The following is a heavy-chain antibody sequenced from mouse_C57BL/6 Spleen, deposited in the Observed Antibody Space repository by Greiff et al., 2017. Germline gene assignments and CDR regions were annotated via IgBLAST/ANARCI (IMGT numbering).Heavy chain of an antibody. CDR1: GFTFSDYG. CDR2: ISNLAYSI. J-gene: IGHJ1*03. CDR3: SRQDDGYSYWYFDV. Sequence: EVKVVESGGGLVQPGGSLKLSCAASGFTFSDYGMAWVRQAPRKGPEWVAFISNLAYSIYYADTVTGRFTISRENAKNTLYLEMSSLRSEDTAIDYCSRQDDGYSYWYFDVWGTGTTVTVSS. D-gene: IGHD2-3*01. V-gene: IGHV5-15*01.